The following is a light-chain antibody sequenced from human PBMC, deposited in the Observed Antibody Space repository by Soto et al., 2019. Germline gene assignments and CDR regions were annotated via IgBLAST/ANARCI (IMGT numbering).Light chain of an antibody. CDR1: SSDVGGYKY. V-gene: IGLV2-14*01. Sequence: QSAPTQPASVSGSPGQSITISCNGTSSDVGGYKYVSWYQQHPGKAPKLMIYEVSNRPSGVSNRFSGSKSGNTASLTISGLQAEDEADYYCSSYTSSSIDYVFGTGTKVTVL. J-gene: IGLJ1*01. CDR2: EVS. CDR3: SSYTSSSIDYV.